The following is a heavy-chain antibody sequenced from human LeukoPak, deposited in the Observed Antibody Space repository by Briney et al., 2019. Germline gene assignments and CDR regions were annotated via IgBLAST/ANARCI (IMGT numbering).Heavy chain of an antibody. J-gene: IGHJ4*02. CDR1: GYTFASYD. CDR3: ATHTYYYSSGSFAY. Sequence: ASVKVSCKASGYTFASYDINWVRQATGQGPEWMGWMNPSSSNTGYAQTFQGRVSMTRDTSTNTAYLELSSLRSEDTAVYYCATHTYYYSSGSFAYWGQGTLVTVSS. CDR2: MNPSSSNT. V-gene: IGHV1-8*01. D-gene: IGHD3-10*01.